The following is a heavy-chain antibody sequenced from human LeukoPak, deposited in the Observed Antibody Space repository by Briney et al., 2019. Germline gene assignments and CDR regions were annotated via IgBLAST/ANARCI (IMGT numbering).Heavy chain of an antibody. CDR3: ARGGYSYGYPYYYGMDV. CDR2: IYHSGST. J-gene: IGHJ6*02. V-gene: IGHV4-30-2*01. CDR1: GGSISSGGYS. D-gene: IGHD5-18*01. Sequence: SETLSLTCAVSGGSISSGGYSWSWIRQPPGKGLEWIGYIYHSGSTYYNPSLKSRVTISVDTSKNQFSLKLSSVTAADTAVYYCARGGYSYGYPYYYGMDVWGQGTTVTVSS.